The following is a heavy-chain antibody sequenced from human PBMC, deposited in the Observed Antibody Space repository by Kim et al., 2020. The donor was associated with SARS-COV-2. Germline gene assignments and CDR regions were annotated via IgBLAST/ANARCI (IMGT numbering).Heavy chain of an antibody. CDR2: IGSSSNPI. CDR1: GFTFSSHT. D-gene: IGHD5-18*01. Sequence: GGSLRLSCVASGFTFSSHTMNWVRQAPGKGLEWVSSIGSSSNPIYYADSVKGRVTISRDNARYSLYLQMHSLRAEDTAVYYWARSQLGFSFGKFDYWGQGSLVTVSS. J-gene: IGHJ4*02. V-gene: IGHV3-21*06. CDR3: ARSQLGFSFGKFDY.